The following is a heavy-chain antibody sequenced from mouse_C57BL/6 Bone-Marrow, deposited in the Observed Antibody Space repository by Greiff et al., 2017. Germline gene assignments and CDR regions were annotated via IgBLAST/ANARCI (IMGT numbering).Heavy chain of an antibody. CDR1: GYTFTDYY. CDR2: INPNNGGT. D-gene: IGHD2-4*01. V-gene: IGHV1-26*01. Sequence: EVQLQQSGPELVKPGASVKISCKASGYTFTDYYMNWVKQSHGKSLEWIGDINPNNGGTSYNQKFQGKATITADTSSNTAYLQLSSLTSEDTAVYYCTTLNDYDWYFDVWGTGTTVTVSS. CDR3: TTLNDYDWYFDV. J-gene: IGHJ1*03.